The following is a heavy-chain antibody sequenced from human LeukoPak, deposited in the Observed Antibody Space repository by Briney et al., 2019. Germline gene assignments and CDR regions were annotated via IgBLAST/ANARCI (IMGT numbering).Heavy chain of an antibody. CDR2: ISTSSSYI. D-gene: IGHD5-18*01. J-gene: IGHJ4*02. V-gene: IGHV3-21*06. CDR1: GFTFSSYD. Sequence: GGSLRLSCAASGFTFSSYDMNWVRQAPGKGLEWVSSISTSSSYIDYADSVQGRFTISRDNAENSLYLQMDSLRAEDTAVYYCARDEEGYGYHHWGQGTLVTVSS. CDR3: ARDEEGYGYHH.